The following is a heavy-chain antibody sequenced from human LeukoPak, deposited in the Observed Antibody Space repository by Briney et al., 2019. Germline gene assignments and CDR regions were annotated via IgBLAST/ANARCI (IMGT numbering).Heavy chain of an antibody. D-gene: IGHD5-18*01. CDR2: INHSGST. J-gene: IGHJ4*02. V-gene: IGHV4-34*01. CDR3: ARQRSGYSYGPLRYYFDY. Sequence: SETLSLTCAVYGGSFSGYYWSWIRQPPGKGLEWIGEINHSGSTNYNPSLKSRVTISVDTSKNQFSLKLSSVTAADTAVYYCARQRSGYSYGPLRYYFDYWGQGTLVTVSS. CDR1: GGSFSGYY.